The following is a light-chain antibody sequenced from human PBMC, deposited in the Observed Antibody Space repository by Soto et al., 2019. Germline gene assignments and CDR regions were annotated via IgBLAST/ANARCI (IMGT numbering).Light chain of an antibody. CDR2: SAS. Sequence: ETMMTQSPATLSMSPGERATLSCRASRSVGAKVNWYQQKPGQAPRLLIYSASTRATGIPARFSGSGSGTEFTLTISSLQSEDFALYFCQQYNYWPPITFGQGTRLEI. V-gene: IGKV3-15*01. CDR1: RSVGAK. CDR3: QQYNYWPPIT. J-gene: IGKJ5*01.